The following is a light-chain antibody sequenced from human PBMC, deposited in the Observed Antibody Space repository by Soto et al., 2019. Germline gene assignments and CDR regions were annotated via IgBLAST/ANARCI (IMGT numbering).Light chain of an antibody. CDR1: QNMRSN. V-gene: IGKV3-15*01. CDR3: QQYNNWPT. CDR2: GAS. Sequence: EIVLTQTPGTLSLSPEDKAPLPCRASQNMRSNLAWYQQNPGPAPSLLIYGASTRATGIPARFSGSGSGTEFTLTIHSLQSEDFAVYFCQQYNNWPTFGQGTKVDIK. J-gene: IGKJ1*01.